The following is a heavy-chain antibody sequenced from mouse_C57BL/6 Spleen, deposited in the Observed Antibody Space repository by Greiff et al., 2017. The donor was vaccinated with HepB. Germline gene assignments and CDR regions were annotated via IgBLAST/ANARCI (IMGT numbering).Heavy chain of an antibody. Sequence: VQLQQSGAELVRPGASVKLSCPASGFNIKDDYMHWVKQRPEQGLEWIGWIDPENGDTEYASKFQGKATITADTSSNTAYLQLSSLTSEDTAVYYCTEGYDGSFDYWGQGTTLTVSS. D-gene: IGHD2-2*01. V-gene: IGHV14-4*01. J-gene: IGHJ2*01. CDR1: GFNIKDDY. CDR3: TEGYDGSFDY. CDR2: IDPENGDT.